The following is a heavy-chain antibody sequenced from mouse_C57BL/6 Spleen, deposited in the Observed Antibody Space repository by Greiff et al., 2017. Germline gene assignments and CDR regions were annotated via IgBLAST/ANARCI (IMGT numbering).Heavy chain of an antibody. Sequence: EVQLQESGGGLVQPGGSLKLSCAASGFTFSSYAMSWVRQTPEKRLEWVATISDGGSYTYYPDNVKGRFTISRDNAKNNLYLQMSHLKSEDTAMYYCARDYYGSSRYFDVWGTGTTVTVSS. CDR3: ARDYYGSSRYFDV. CDR2: ISDGGSYT. D-gene: IGHD1-1*01. J-gene: IGHJ1*03. V-gene: IGHV5-4*01. CDR1: GFTFSSYA.